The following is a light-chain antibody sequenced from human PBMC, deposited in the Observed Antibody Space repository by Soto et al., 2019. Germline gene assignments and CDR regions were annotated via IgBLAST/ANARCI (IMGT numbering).Light chain of an antibody. CDR3: KQYNSYWT. V-gene: IGKV1-5*03. CDR1: QSISSW. Sequence: DIQMTQSPSTLSASVGDRVTITCRASQSISSWLAWYQQKPGKAPKLLIYKASSLESGVPSRFSGSGSGTEFTLTISRMQPDDFSNYYCKQYNSYWTFGQGTKVEIK. CDR2: KAS. J-gene: IGKJ1*01.